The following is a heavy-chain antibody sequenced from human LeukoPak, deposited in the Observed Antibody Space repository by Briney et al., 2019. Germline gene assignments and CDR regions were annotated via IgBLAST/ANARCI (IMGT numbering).Heavy chain of an antibody. CDR3: AKHFLNNYGHYY. D-gene: IGHD4-17*01. CDR1: GGSISSSSYS. V-gene: IGHV4-39*01. J-gene: IGHJ4*02. CDR2: IHYDGNT. Sequence: PSETLSLTCTVSGGSISSSSYSWTWIRQPLGKGLEWIGSIHYDGNTYYKPSLRSRVTISVDTSNQFSLRLSSATAADTATYYCAKHFLNNYGHYYWGQGTLVTVSS.